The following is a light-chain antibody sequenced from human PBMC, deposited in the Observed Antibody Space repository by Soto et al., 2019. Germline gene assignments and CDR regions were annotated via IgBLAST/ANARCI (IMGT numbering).Light chain of an antibody. Sequence: QSVLTQSPSVSAAPGQKVTFSCSGRTSNIAKNYVSWYQQLPGTAPKLLIYQNNERPSGIPDRFSASKSGTSATLAITGLQTGDEGDYFCGAWDTSLSVYVFGPGTKVTVL. CDR2: QNN. CDR3: GAWDTSLSVYV. J-gene: IGLJ1*01. CDR1: TSNIAKNY. V-gene: IGLV1-51*02.